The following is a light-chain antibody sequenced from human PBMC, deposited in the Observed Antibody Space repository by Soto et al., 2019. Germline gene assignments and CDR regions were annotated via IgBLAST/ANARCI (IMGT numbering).Light chain of an antibody. Sequence: DIQMTQSPSSLSASVGDRVIITCRASQTIGTNLNWYQQKAGKVPRLLIYAASRLQSWVPSRLTGSGSGTDFTLTINSQQPEAFATYHCQLAYSSRTFGQGTKVDFK. CDR2: AAS. CDR1: QTIGTN. CDR3: QLAYSSRT. V-gene: IGKV1-39*01. J-gene: IGKJ1*01.